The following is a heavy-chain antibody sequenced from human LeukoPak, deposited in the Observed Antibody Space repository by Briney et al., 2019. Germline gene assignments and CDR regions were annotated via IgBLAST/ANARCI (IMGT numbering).Heavy chain of an antibody. J-gene: IGHJ4*02. CDR3: ARDVRKMGIVGAPSCDY. D-gene: IGHD1-26*01. V-gene: IGHV1-18*01. CDR2: ISAY. CDR1: GYTFTSYG. Sequence: ASVKVSCKASGYTFTSYGISWVRQAPGQGLEWMGWISAYAQKFQGRVTMTTDTSTSTAYMELRSLRSDDTAVYYCARDVRKMGIVGAPSCDYWGQGTLVTVSS.